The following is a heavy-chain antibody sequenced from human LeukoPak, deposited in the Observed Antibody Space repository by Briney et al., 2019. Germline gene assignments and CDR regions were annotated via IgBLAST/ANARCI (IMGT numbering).Heavy chain of an antibody. D-gene: IGHD1-26*01. J-gene: IGHJ4*02. Sequence: GGSLRLSCAASGFSFSSYGMHWVRQAPGKGLEWVAVIWYDASNKYSADSVKGRFTISRDNSKNTLYLQMNSLRAEDTAVYYCARGYYSGSRIDYWGQGTLVTVSS. V-gene: IGHV3-33*01. CDR1: GFSFSSYG. CDR2: IWYDASNK. CDR3: ARGYYSGSRIDY.